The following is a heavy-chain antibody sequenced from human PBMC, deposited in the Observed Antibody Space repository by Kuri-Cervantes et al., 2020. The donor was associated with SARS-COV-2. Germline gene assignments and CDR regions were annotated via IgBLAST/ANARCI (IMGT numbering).Heavy chain of an antibody. CDR1: GYTFTGYY. V-gene: IGHV1-2*02. J-gene: IGHJ6*02. D-gene: IGHD3-3*01. Sequence: ASVKVSCKASGYTFTGYYMHWVRQAPGQGLEWMGWINPNSGGTNYAQKFQGRVTMTRDTSISTAYMELSRLRSDDTAVYYCAKDEVGEELRFLEWLFYYYYGMDVWGQGTTVTVSS. CDR2: INPNSGGT. CDR3: AKDEVGEELRFLEWLFYYYYGMDV.